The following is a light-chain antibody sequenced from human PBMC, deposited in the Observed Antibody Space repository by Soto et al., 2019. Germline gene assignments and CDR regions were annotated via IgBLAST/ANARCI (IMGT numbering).Light chain of an antibody. CDR3: QQGFSTPYT. J-gene: IGKJ2*01. Sequence: DIQMTQSPSSLSASVGDSVTIPCRASQNINKYLNWYQQRSGRAPRLLIHTASSLHSGVPPRFSGSGSGSDFTLTISTLQPEDLATYFCQQGFSTPYTFGQGTKVEI. V-gene: IGKV1-39*01. CDR2: TAS. CDR1: QNINKY.